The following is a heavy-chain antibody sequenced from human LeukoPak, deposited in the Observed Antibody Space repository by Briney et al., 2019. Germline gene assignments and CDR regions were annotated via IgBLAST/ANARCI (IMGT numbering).Heavy chain of an antibody. D-gene: IGHD1-7*01. CDR1: GFSFSDYY. CDR2: ISSSGDTM. CDR3: ARVMGNYASDY. V-gene: IGHV3-11*04. Sequence: GGSLRLSCAAYGFSFSDYYMSWIRQAPGKGLEWVSYISSSGDTMSYADSVKGRFTISRDNAKNSLYLQMSSLRAEDAAIYYCARVMGNYASDYWGQGDLVTVSS. J-gene: IGHJ4*02.